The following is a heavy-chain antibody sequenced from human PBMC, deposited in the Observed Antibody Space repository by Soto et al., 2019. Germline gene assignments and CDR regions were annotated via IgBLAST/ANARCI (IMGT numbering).Heavy chain of an antibody. CDR2: ISSSSSYI. Sequence: EVQLVESGGGLVKPGGSLRLSCAASGFTFSSYSMNWVRQAPGKGLEWVSSISSSSSYIYYADSVKGRFTISRDNAKNSLYRQMNSLRAEDTAVYYCARDLNNAVAGTVLDYWGQGTLVTVSS. CDR3: ARDLNNAVAGTVLDY. J-gene: IGHJ4*02. V-gene: IGHV3-21*01. CDR1: GFTFSSYS. D-gene: IGHD6-19*01.